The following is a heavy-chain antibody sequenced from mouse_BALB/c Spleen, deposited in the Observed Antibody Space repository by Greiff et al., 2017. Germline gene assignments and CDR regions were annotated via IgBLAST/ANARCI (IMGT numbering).Heavy chain of an antibody. CDR3: ARSYEDRAMDY. V-gene: IGHV5-17*02. Sequence: EVQGVESGGGLVQPGGSRKLSCAASGFTFSSFGMHWVRQAPEKGLEWVAYISSGSSTIYYADTVKGRFTISRDNPKNTLFLQMTSLRSEETAMYYCARSYEDRAMDYWGQGTSVTVSS. J-gene: IGHJ4*01. D-gene: IGHD3-2*01. CDR1: GFTFSSFG. CDR2: ISSGSSTI.